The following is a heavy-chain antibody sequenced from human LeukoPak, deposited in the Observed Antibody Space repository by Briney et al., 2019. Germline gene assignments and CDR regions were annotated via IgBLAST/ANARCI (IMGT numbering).Heavy chain of an antibody. CDR1: GFTFGDYA. V-gene: IGHV3-49*04. Sequence: GGSLRLSCTASGFTFGDYAMSWVRQAPGRGLEWVGFIRSKAYGATTEYAASVKGRFTISRDDSKSIAYLQMNSLKTEDTAVYYCTRGYYYLYWGQGTLVTVSS. J-gene: IGHJ4*02. CDR2: IRSKAYGATT. CDR3: TRGYYYLY. D-gene: IGHD3-10*01.